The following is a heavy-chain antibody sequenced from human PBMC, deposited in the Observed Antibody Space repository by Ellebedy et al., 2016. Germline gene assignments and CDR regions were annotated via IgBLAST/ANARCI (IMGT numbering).Heavy chain of an antibody. V-gene: IGHV3-33*01. J-gene: IGHJ1*01. CDR2: MWYNGKNQ. CDR3: ARDDDTNSRYSRFHH. D-gene: IGHD5-12*01. CDR1: GFSLTAYG. Sequence: GESLKISCAVSGFSLTAYGIHWVRQAPGKGLEWVAVMWYNGKNQNYADSVKSRFTVSRDTSKNTVYLQMDSLRAEDTAVYFCARDDDTNSRYSRFHHWGQGTLVTVSS.